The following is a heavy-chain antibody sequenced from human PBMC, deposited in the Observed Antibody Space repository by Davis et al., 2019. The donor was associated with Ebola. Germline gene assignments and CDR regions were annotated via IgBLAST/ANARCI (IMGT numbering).Heavy chain of an antibody. J-gene: IGHJ6*02. V-gene: IGHV3-30*02. CDR1: GFIFSNYG. CDR2: IRFDARSN. Sequence: GESLRLSCAASGFIFSNYGMHWVRQAPDKGLEWVAFIRFDARSNYYIDSVKGRFTISRDNSQNTLFLQMNSLRADDTAVYYCAKVIDNSAWYGYALDVWGQGTTVPVSS. CDR3: AKVIDNSAWYGYALDV. D-gene: IGHD6-13*01.